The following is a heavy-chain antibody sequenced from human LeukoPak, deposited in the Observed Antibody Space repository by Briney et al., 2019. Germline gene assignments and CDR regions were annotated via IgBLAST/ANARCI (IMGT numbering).Heavy chain of an antibody. Sequence: GASVKVSCKASGYTFTGYYMHWVRQAPGQGLEWMGWINPNSGGTNYAQKFQGRVTMTRDTSISTAYMELSRLGSDDTAVYYCARDWTYGDYPPYYYYGMDVWGQGTTVTVSS. D-gene: IGHD4-17*01. J-gene: IGHJ6*02. CDR3: ARDWTYGDYPPYYYYGMDV. CDR1: GYTFTGYY. V-gene: IGHV1-2*02. CDR2: INPNSGGT.